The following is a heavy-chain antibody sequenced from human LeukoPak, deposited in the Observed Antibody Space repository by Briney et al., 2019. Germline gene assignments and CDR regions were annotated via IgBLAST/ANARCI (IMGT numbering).Heavy chain of an antibody. D-gene: IGHD3-10*01. CDR2: IYYSGST. CDR3: ARAEGELFAFDY. V-gene: IGHV4-59*01. Sequence: SETLSLTCTVSGGSISCYYWSWIRQPPGKGLEWIGYIYYSGSTNYNPSLKRRVTIPVDTSKNQFSLKLSSVTAADTAVYYCARAEGELFAFDYWGQGTLVTVSS. J-gene: IGHJ4*02. CDR1: GGSISCYY.